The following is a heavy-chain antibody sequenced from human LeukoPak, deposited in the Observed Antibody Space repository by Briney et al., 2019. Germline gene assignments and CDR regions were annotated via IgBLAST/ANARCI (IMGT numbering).Heavy chain of an antibody. D-gene: IGHD6-19*01. CDR1: GCTFTSYG. J-gene: IGHJ6*02. CDR2: ISAYNGNT. Sequence: ASVKVSCKASGCTFTSYGISWVRQAPGQGLEWMGWISAYNGNTNYAQKLQGRVTMTTDTSTSTAYMELRSLRSDDTAVYYCARDPVGEQWLVDWSPYYYYGMDVWGQGTTVTVSS. V-gene: IGHV1-18*01. CDR3: ARDPVGEQWLVDWSPYYYYGMDV.